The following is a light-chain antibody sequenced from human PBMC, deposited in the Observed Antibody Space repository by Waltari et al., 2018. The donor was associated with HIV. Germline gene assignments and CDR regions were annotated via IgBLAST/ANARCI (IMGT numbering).Light chain of an antibody. CDR1: QSVSNY. CDR3: QQSYNWPPLT. CDR2: RAS. J-gene: IGKJ1*01. Sequence: EIILTQSPATLSVSPGKRATLSCRASQSVSNYLAWFQQRPGQSPRLLIFRASTMATAIPSRFSGSGSGTEFNLTISNLQSEDFAVYYCQQSYNWPPLTFGRGTKVEVK. V-gene: IGKV3-15*01.